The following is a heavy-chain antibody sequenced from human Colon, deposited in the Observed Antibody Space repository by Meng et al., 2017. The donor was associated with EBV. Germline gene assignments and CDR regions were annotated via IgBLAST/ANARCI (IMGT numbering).Heavy chain of an antibody. CDR2: LYSGGNT. CDR3: ARGGGGWTSFDY. Sequence: EVQLVESGGGLIQPGGSLRLSCAASGVPVSSNYMAWVRQPPGKGLEWVSTLYSGGNTFYADSVKGRFAISRDTSKNTLFLQMNSLRAEDTAVYYCARGGGGWTSFDYWGQGTLVTVSS. J-gene: IGHJ4*02. D-gene: IGHD6-19*01. CDR1: GVPVSSNY. V-gene: IGHV3-53*01.